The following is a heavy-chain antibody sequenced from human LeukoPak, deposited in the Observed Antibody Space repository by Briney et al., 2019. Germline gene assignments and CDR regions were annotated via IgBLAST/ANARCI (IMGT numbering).Heavy chain of an antibody. CDR3: ARAVGATMPHFDY. CDR1: GVTFSSYT. CDR2: IIPILGIA. Sequence: SVKVSCKASGVTFSSYTISWVRQDPGQGLEWMGRIIPILGIANYAQKFQGRVTITADKSTSTAYMELSSLRSEDTAVYYCARAVGATMPHFDYWGQGTLVTVSS. V-gene: IGHV1-69*02. J-gene: IGHJ4*02. D-gene: IGHD1-26*01.